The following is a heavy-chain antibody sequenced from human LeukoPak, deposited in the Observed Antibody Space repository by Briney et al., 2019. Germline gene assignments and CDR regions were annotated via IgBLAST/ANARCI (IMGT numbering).Heavy chain of an antibody. CDR2: INHSGST. J-gene: IGHJ3*02. D-gene: IGHD3-22*01. V-gene: IGHV4-34*01. Sequence: SETLSLTCAVYGGSFSGYYWSWIRQPPGKGLEWIGEINHSGSTNYNPSLKSRVTISVDTSKNQFSLKLSSVTAADTAVYYCARGPTPYYDSSGHLIWGQGTMVTVSS. CDR1: GGSFSGYY. CDR3: ARGPTPYYDSSGHLI.